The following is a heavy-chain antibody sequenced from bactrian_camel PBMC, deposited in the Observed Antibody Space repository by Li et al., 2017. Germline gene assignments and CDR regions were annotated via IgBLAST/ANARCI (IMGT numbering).Heavy chain of an antibody. V-gene: IGHV3S31*01. CDR2: IYTGTGLT. D-gene: IGHD5*01. J-gene: IGHJ4*01. CDR1: GFTFSNYA. Sequence: VQLVESGGGLVQPGGSLRLSCAASGFTFSNYAMNWVRQAPGQEREGVAAIYTGTGLTDYADSVKGRFTISLDVAKNTLYLQMNSLRPEDTAMYYCAASLGKAYCHAAFFLSRQRPNFGYMGQGTQVT.